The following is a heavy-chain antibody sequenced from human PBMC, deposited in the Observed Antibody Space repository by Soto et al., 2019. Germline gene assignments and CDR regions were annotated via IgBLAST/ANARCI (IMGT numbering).Heavy chain of an antibody. Sequence: SETLSLTCAVYGGSFSGYSWSWIRQPPGKRLEWIGEIDDRGSTKSNPSLKSRLTITLDPSENQFSLKLSSVTAADTAVYYCARGRAGHCDGGSCYAWGQGTLVTVSS. CDR3: ARGRAGHCDGGSCYA. V-gene: IGHV4-34*01. J-gene: IGHJ5*02. CDR2: IDDRGST. D-gene: IGHD2-15*01. CDR1: GGSFSGYS.